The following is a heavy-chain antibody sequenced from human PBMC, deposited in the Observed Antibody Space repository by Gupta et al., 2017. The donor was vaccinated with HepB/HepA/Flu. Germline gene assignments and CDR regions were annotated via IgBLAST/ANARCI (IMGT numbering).Heavy chain of an antibody. Sequence: SSYGMHWVRQAPGKGLEWVAVIWYDGSNKYYADSVKGRFTISRDNSKNTLFLQMNSLRAEDTAVYYCARDTRYGSGTYLDYWGQGTLVTVSS. CDR1: SSYG. D-gene: IGHD3-10*01. V-gene: IGHV3-33*01. CDR3: ARDTRYGSGTYLDY. J-gene: IGHJ4*02. CDR2: IWYDGSNK.